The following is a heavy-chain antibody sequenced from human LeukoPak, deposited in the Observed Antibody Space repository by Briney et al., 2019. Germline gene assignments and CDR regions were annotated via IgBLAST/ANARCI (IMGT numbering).Heavy chain of an antibody. V-gene: IGHV6-1*01. CDR1: GDSVSSNNAA. J-gene: IGHJ5*02. D-gene: IGHD3-9*01. Sequence: SQTLSLTCAISGDSVSSNNAAWSWVRQSPSRGLEWLGRTYYRSKWYNDYAVSVNSRITINADTSKNQFSLQLNSVTPEDTAVYNCARGRYFDFFDPWGQGTLVTVSS. CDR2: TYYRSKWYN. CDR3: ARGRYFDFFDP.